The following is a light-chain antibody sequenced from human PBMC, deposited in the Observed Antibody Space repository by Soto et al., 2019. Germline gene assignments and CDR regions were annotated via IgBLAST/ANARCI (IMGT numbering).Light chain of an antibody. CDR3: QQYNSALT. Sequence: DIQMTQSPSTLSASVGDRVTITCRASQTISSWLAWYQQKPGKAPKLLIYKESSLESGVPSRFSGSGSGTEFTLTISSLQPDDFATYYCQQYNSALTFGGGTKVEIK. J-gene: IGKJ4*01. CDR2: KES. V-gene: IGKV1-5*03. CDR1: QTISSW.